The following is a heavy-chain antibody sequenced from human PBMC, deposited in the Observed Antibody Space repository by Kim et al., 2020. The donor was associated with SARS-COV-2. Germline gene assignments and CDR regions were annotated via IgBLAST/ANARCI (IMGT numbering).Heavy chain of an antibody. CDR3: ANEVRGVIPEPSLRDYYGMDV. D-gene: IGHD3-10*01. V-gene: IGHV3-11*04. CDR2: ISSSGSTI. Sequence: GGSLRLSCAASGFTFSDYYMSWIRQAPGKGLEWVSYISSSGSTIYYADSVKGRFTISRDNAKNSLYLQMNSLRAEDTAVYYCANEVRGVIPEPSLRDYYGMDVWGQGTTVTVSS. CDR1: GFTFSDYY. J-gene: IGHJ6*02.